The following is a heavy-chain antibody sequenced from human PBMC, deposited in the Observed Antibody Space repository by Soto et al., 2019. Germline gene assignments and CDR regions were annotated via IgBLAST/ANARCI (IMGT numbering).Heavy chain of an antibody. Sequence: EVQLVESGGGLVKPGGSLRLSCAASGFTFSSYSMNWVRQAPGKGLEWVSSISSSSSYIYYADSVKGRFTISRDNAQNSLYLQMNSLRAEDTAVYYCASSPDIVVVVAATPGPFDYWGQGTLVTVSS. CDR2: ISSSSSYI. D-gene: IGHD2-15*01. V-gene: IGHV3-21*01. CDR3: ASSPDIVVVVAATPGPFDY. J-gene: IGHJ4*02. CDR1: GFTFSSYS.